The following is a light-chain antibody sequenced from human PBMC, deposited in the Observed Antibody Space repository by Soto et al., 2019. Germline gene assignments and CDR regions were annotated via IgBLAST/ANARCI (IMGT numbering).Light chain of an antibody. CDR1: SSDVGGYSY. CDR2: DVS. J-gene: IGLJ3*02. CDR3: NSYTSSATVV. V-gene: IGLV2-14*03. Sequence: QSALTQPASVSGSPGQFITISCTGTSSDVGGYSYVSWYQHSPGKAPKLMIYDVSNRPSGVSNRFSGSKSGNTASLAISGLQAEDEADYYCNSYTSSATVVFGGGTKVTVL.